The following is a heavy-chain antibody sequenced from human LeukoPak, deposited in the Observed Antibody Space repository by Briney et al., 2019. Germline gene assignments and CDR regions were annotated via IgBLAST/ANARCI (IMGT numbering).Heavy chain of an antibody. D-gene: IGHD2/OR15-2a*01. Sequence: PSDTRSLTCAVSGDSISSGGYSGSWIRQPPAKGLEWLGYIYHVGSAYYSPSLQSRLSISVDQSRNQSSLRLNSVTAAETAVYYCARYFSAGQFKWFDPCGQGTLVTVSS. CDR3: ARYFSAGQFKWFDP. V-gene: IGHV4-30-2*01. CDR1: GDSISSGGYS. J-gene: IGHJ5*02. CDR2: IYHVGSA.